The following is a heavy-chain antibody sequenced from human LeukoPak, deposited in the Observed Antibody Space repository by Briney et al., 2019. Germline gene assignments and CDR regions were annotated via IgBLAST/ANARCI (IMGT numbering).Heavy chain of an antibody. J-gene: IGHJ6*03. D-gene: IGHD2-15*01. CDR1: DGSISSSSYY. CDR2: TYYGSVFYSVST. V-gene: IGHV4-39*07. CDR3: ARLGYCSGGSCYYYYYMDV. Sequence: SETLSLTCTVSDGSISSSSYYWGWIRQPPGKGLEWIGSTYYGSVFYSVSTYYNPSLKSRVTMSGDTSKNQFSLKLSSVTAADTAAYYCARLGYCSGGSCYYYYYMDVWGKGTTVTVSS.